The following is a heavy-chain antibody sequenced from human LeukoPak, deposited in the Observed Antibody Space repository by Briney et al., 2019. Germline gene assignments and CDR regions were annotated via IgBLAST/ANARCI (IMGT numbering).Heavy chain of an antibody. CDR3: AREGIAAAGVYYYYYMDV. J-gene: IGHJ6*03. Sequence: ASVKVSCKASGYTFTSYDINWVRQATGQGLEWMGWMNPNSGNTGYAQKFQGRVTMTRNTSISTAYMELSSLRSEDTAVYYCAREGIAAAGVYYYYYMDVWGKGTTVTVSS. D-gene: IGHD6-13*01. CDR1: GYTFTSYD. V-gene: IGHV1-8*01. CDR2: MNPNSGNT.